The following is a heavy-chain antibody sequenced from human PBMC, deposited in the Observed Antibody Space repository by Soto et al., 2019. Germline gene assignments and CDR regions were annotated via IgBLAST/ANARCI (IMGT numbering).Heavy chain of an antibody. Sequence: QVTLKESGPTLVKPKQTLTLTCTVSGLSLRTTGVGVGWVRQPPGKALEWLALLYWDDDQRYSPSLRSRLTIAKDISEKQVVLTMTNMDTVDTATYYCVQSRCGGDCLEIYSSHAYNGLDVWGQGTTVTFSS. D-gene: IGHD2-21*02. CDR3: VQSRCGGDCLEIYSSHAYNGLDV. V-gene: IGHV2-5*02. CDR2: LYWDDDQ. CDR1: GLSLRTTGVG. J-gene: IGHJ6*02.